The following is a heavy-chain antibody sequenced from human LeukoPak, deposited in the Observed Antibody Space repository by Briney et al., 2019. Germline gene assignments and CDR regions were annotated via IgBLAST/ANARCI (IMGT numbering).Heavy chain of an antibody. CDR1: GGSISSYY. D-gene: IGHD5-24*01. V-gene: IGHV4-59*01. CDR2: IYYSGCT. Sequence: SETLSLTCTVSGGSISSYYWSWIRQPPGKGLEWIGYIYYSGCTNYNPSLKSRVTISVDTSKNQFSLKLSSVTAADTAVYYCARTRRWLQLGFDYWGQGTLVTVSS. J-gene: IGHJ4*02. CDR3: ARTRRWLQLGFDY.